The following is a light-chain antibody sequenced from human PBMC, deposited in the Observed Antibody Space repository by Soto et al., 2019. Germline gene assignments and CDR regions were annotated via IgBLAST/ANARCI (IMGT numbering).Light chain of an antibody. V-gene: IGKV3-11*01. Sequence: PATLSFSPGETATLSCRASQSVSSCLAWYQQKPGQAPRLLIYDAYNRATGIPPRFSGSGSGTDFTLTISSLEPEDSAVYYCKQRHMWPITFGQGTRLEIK. CDR3: KQRHMWPIT. CDR1: QSVSSC. J-gene: IGKJ5*01. CDR2: DAY.